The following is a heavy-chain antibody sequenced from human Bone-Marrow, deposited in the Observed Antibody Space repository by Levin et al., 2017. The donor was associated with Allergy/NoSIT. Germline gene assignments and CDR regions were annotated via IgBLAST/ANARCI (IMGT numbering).Heavy chain of an antibody. V-gene: IGHV3-72*01. CDR1: GFTFSDHY. CDR3: ARIDSSYYFDS. J-gene: IGHJ4*02. Sequence: GGSLRLSCAASGFTFSDHYIDWVRQAPGKGLEWVGRSRNKANSYTTEYAASVKGRFTISRDDSKNSLYLQMNSLKTEDTAVYYCARIDSSYYFDSWGQGTLVTVSS. CDR2: SRNKANSYTT. D-gene: IGHD3-22*01.